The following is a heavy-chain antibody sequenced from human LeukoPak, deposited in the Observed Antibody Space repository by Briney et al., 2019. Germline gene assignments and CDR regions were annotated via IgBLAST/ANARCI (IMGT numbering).Heavy chain of an antibody. Sequence: ASVKVSCKASGYTFTGYYMHWVRQAPGQGLEWMGWINPNSGGTNYAQKFQGRVTMTRDTSISTAYMELSRLRSDDTAVYYCARVDSSGYYAIDYRGQGTLVTVSS. CDR1: GYTFTGYY. CDR2: INPNSGGT. CDR3: ARVDSSGYYAIDY. V-gene: IGHV1-2*02. J-gene: IGHJ4*02. D-gene: IGHD3-22*01.